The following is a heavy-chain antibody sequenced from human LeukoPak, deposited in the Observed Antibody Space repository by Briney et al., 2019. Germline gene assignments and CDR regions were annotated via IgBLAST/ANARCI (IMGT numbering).Heavy chain of an antibody. V-gene: IGHV1-8*01. CDR3: ARANLYDSSGYYSLYCFDY. J-gene: IGHJ4*02. CDR1: GYTFTNYD. Sequence: ASVKVSCKASGYTFTNYDINWVRQATGQGLEWMGYMKPNSGNTGYAQKFQGRVTMTGNTSISTAYMELSSLRSEDTAVYYCARANLYDSSGYYSLYCFDYWGQGTLVTVSS. D-gene: IGHD3-22*01. CDR2: MKPNSGNT.